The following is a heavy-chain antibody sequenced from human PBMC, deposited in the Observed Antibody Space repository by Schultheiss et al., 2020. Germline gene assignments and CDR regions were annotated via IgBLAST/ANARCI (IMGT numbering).Heavy chain of an antibody. J-gene: IGHJ6*02. Sequence: SETLSLTCTVSGGSISSGDYYWSWIRQPPGKGLEWIGYIYYSGSTNYNPSLKSRVTISVDTSKNQFSLKLSSVTAADTAVYYCARVPYCSSTSCYTGYYYGMDVWGQGTTVTVSS. CDR3: ARVPYCSSTSCYTGYYYGMDV. CDR1: GGSISSGDYY. V-gene: IGHV4-61*08. CDR2: IYYSGST. D-gene: IGHD2-2*02.